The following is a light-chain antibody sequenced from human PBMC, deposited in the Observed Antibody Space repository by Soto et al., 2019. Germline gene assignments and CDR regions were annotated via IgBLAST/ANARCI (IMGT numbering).Light chain of an antibody. CDR1: QSLVHSDGIAY. CDR2: KVS. Sequence: DVVMTQSPLSLPVTLGQPASISCRSNQSLVHSDGIAYFSWFQQRPGRSPRRLIYKVSNRDSGVPARFSGSGAGTEFTLKISRVEAEDVGVYYCLQATQFPWTFGQGTKVDIK. CDR3: LQATQFPWT. V-gene: IGKV2-30*02. J-gene: IGKJ1*01.